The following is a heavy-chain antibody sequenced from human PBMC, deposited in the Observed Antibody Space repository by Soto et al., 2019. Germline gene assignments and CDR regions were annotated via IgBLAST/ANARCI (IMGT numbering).Heavy chain of an antibody. Sequence: EVQLVESGGGLVQPGGSLRLSCAASGFTFSNYWMHWVRQAPGKGLVWVSRISDDGGSTTYADSVKGRFTISGDNAKNMLYLQMNSLRAEDTAVYYCVRAGANDFWGQGTLVTVSS. D-gene: IGHD7-27*01. CDR1: GFTFSNYW. CDR2: ISDDGGST. V-gene: IGHV3-74*01. CDR3: VRAGANDF. J-gene: IGHJ4*02.